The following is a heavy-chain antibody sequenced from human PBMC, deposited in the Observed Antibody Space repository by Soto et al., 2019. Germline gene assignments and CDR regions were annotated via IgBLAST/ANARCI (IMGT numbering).Heavy chain of an antibody. D-gene: IGHD6-19*01. V-gene: IGHV3-33*01. CDR1: GFTFSSYG. Sequence: VQLVESGGGVVQPGRSLRLSCAASGFTFSSYGMHWVRQAPGKGLEWVAVIWYDGSNKYYADSVKGRFTISRDNSKNTLYLQMNSLRAEDTAVYYCARGGIAVAGKEIDYWGQGTLVTVSS. CDR3: ARGGIAVAGKEIDY. J-gene: IGHJ4*02. CDR2: IWYDGSNK.